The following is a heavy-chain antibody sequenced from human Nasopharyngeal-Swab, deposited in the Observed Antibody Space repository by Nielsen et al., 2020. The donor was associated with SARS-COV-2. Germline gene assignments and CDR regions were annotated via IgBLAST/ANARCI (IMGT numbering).Heavy chain of an antibody. CDR2: IPSKANSHTT. V-gene: IGHV3-72*01. Sequence: GEFLKISCAASGFSFSDYHMDWVRQAPGKGLEWVGRIPSKANSHTTEYAASVKGRFIVSRDDSTNSLYLQMKSLETEDTAVYYCARGSDSFNLWGQGTMVTVSS. CDR3: ARGSDSFNL. J-gene: IGHJ3*01. CDR1: GFSFSDYH.